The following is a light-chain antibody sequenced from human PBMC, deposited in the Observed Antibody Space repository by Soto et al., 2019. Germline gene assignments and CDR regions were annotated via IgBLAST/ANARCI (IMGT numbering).Light chain of an antibody. CDR3: QQYHRT. J-gene: IGKJ1*01. CDR2: KAS. Sequence: DIQTTQSPSTLSASVGDKVTITCRASQSISSWLAWYQQKPGKAPKLLIYKASSLETGVPSRFSGSGSGTEFTLTISSLQPDDFATYYCQQYHRTFGQGTKVEIK. V-gene: IGKV1-5*03. CDR1: QSISSW.